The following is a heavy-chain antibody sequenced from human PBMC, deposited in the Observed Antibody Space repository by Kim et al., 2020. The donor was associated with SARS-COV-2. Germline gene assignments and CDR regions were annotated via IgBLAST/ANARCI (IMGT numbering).Heavy chain of an antibody. CDR3: ARDRQLLWFGELWGIDY. CDR1: GYTFTSYA. D-gene: IGHD3-10*01. V-gene: IGHV1-3*01. CDR2: INAGNGNT. J-gene: IGHJ4*02. Sequence: ASVKVSCKASGYTFTSYAMHWVRQAPGQRLEWMGWINAGNGNTKYSQKFQGRVTITRDTSASTAYMELSSLRSEDTAVYYCARDRQLLWFGELWGIDYWGQGTLVTVSS.